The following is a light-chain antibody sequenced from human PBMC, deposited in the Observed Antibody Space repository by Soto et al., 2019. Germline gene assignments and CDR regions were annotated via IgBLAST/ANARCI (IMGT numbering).Light chain of an antibody. CDR1: SSDVGTYNL. CDR3: CSYATINTFV. Sequence: QSALTQPASVSGSPGQSITISCTGTSSDVGTYNLVSWYQQHPGKAPKLLISEDNKRPSGISNRFSGSKSGNTASLSISGLQAEDEADYYCCSYATINTFVFGTGTKVTGL. V-gene: IGLV2-23*02. CDR2: EDN. J-gene: IGLJ1*01.